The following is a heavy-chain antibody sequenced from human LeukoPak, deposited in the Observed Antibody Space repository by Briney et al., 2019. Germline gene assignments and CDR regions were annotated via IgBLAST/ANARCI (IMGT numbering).Heavy chain of an antibody. CDR2: IYYSGST. CDR3: ARGWTYYYDSSGYYYGV. V-gene: IGHV4-30-4*01. D-gene: IGHD3-22*01. J-gene: IGHJ4*02. CDR1: GGSISSGDYY. Sequence: SQTLSLTCTVSGGSISSGDYYWSWIRQPPGKGLEWIGYIYYSGSTYYNPSLKSRVTISVDTSKNQFFLKLSSVTAADTAVYYCARGWTYYYDSSGYYYGVWGQGTLVTVSS.